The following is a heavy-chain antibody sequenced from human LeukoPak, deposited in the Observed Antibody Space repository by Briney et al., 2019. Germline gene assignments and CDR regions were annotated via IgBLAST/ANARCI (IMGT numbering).Heavy chain of an antibody. J-gene: IGHJ4*02. D-gene: IGHD5-24*01. CDR2: IYYSGST. Sequence: PSETLSLTCTVSGGSITNYYWSWIRQPPGKGLEWIGYIYYSGSTNYNPSLKSRVTISVDTSKNQFSLKLSSVTAADTAVYYCARQGDGYTYRGYFDYWGQGTLVTVSS. CDR3: ARQGDGYTYRGYFDY. V-gene: IGHV4-59*08. CDR1: GGSITNYY.